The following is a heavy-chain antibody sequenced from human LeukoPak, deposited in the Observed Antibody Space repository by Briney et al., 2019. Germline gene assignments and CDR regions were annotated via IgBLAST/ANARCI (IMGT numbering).Heavy chain of an antibody. CDR1: GFTFDDYA. D-gene: IGHD3-9*01. CDR3: GKTPYYDILTGLSTYFDY. Sequence: GGSLRLSCAASGFTFDDYAMHWVRQAPGKGLEWVSLISGDGGSTYCADSVKGRFTISRDNSRNSLYLQMNSLRTEDTALYYCGKTPYYDILTGLSTYFDYWGQGTLVTVSS. V-gene: IGHV3-43*02. J-gene: IGHJ4*02. CDR2: ISGDGGST.